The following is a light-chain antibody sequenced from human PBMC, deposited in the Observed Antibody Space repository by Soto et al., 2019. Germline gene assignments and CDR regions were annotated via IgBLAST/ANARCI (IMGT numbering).Light chain of an antibody. Sequence: QSALTQPPSASGSPGQSVTISCTGTSSDVGGYNYVSWYQQHPGKAPNLMIYEVNKRPSGVPDRFSGSKSGNTASLTVSGLQAEDEADYYCSSFAGSNRVVFGGGTKLTVL. CDR3: SSFAGSNRVV. CDR1: SSDVGGYNY. CDR2: EVN. V-gene: IGLV2-8*01. J-gene: IGLJ2*01.